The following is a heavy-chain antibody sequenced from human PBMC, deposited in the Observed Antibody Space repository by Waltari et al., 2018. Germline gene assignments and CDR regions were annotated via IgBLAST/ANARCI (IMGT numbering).Heavy chain of an antibody. D-gene: IGHD5-12*01. Sequence: EVKLVESGGGLVQPGGSLRLNCAASGSTVSNSYMGWARQAPGMGLEWVSVIYSDGNTYYADSVKGRFTISRDSSKNTLFLQMNSLRVEDTAVYYCARDGYIGRAGYWGQGALVTVSS. J-gene: IGHJ4*02. V-gene: IGHV3-66*01. CDR2: IYSDGNT. CDR1: GSTVSNSY. CDR3: ARDGYIGRAGY.